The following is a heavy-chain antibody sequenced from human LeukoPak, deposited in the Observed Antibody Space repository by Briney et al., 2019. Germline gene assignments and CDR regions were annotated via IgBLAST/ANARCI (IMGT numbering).Heavy chain of an antibody. CDR2: ITETGSIR. Sequence: GGSLRLSCAASGFTFSSYRMSWVRQTPGKGLEWLSYITETGSIRYYADSVKGRFTISRDNAKDSLYLQMNSLRAEDTAVYYCVRDRDWAFDFWGQGTLVTVSS. J-gene: IGHJ4*02. CDR1: GFTFSSYR. D-gene: IGHD3/OR15-3a*01. CDR3: VRDRDWAFDF. V-gene: IGHV3-48*04.